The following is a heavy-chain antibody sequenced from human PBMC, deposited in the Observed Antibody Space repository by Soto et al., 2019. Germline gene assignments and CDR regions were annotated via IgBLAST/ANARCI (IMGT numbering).Heavy chain of an antibody. J-gene: IGHJ6*02. D-gene: IGHD7-27*01. CDR1: GFSLNTAGGG. CDR3: AHRPNWGINGLGA. V-gene: IGHV2-5*01. Sequence: QITLKESGPTRVKPTQALTLTCTLSGFSLNTAGGGVVWIRQPPGKALEWLALIYWNDDKRYSPSLNNRLTITKDTSRNQVVLTKTNVAPDDTGTYYCAHRPNWGINGLGAWGQGTTVTVSS. CDR2: IYWNDDK.